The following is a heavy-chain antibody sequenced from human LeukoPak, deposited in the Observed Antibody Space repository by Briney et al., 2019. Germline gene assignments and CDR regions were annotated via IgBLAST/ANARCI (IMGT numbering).Heavy chain of an antibody. Sequence: GASVKVSCKASGYTFTDHYIHWVRQAPGQGFEWMGWINPNTGGTDYAQKFQDRIAISTYTSISTAYMELSRLRSDDTALYYCARDLATIDGIAWYYFENWGQGTLVTVSS. D-gene: IGHD5-12*01. CDR2: INPNTGGT. CDR3: ARDLATIDGIAWYYFEN. V-gene: IGHV1-2*02. J-gene: IGHJ4*02. CDR1: GYTFTDHY.